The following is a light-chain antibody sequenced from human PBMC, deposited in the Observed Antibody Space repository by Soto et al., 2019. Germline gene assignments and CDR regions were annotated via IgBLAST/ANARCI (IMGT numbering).Light chain of an antibody. V-gene: IGLV7-43*01. Sequence: QAVVTQEPSLTVSPGGTVTLTCASSTGAVTSGYYPNWFQQKPGQAPRALIYNTSNKHSWTPARFSGSLLEGKAALTLSGVQPEDEAEYFCLLYYGAAGVFGGGTKLTVL. CDR2: NTS. CDR1: TGAVTSGYY. CDR3: LLYYGAAGV. J-gene: IGLJ2*01.